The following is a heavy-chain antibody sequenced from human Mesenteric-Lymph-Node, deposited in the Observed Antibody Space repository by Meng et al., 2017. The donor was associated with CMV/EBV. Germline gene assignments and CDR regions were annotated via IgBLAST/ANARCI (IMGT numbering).Heavy chain of an antibody. J-gene: IGHJ4*02. CDR3: TRSTNDVYYDFWSGYSNPDY. V-gene: IGHV3-49*04. CDR2: IRSKAYGGTT. D-gene: IGHD3-3*01. CDR1: GFTFGDYA. Sequence: GESLKISCTASGFTFGDYAMSWVRQAPGKGLEWVGFIRSKAYGGTTEYAASVKGRFTISRDDSKSIAYLQMNSLKTEDTAVYYCTRSTNDVYYDFWSGYSNPDYWGQGTLVTVSS.